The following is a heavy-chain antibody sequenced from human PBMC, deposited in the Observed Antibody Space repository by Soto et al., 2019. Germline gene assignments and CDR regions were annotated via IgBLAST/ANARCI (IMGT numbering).Heavy chain of an antibody. Sequence: QVQLVQSGAEVKKPGASVKVSCKASGITFSTYAIHWVRQAPGQRLEWMGWINAGNGNTRYSQKFQGRVTLTSDTSASTAYMALSSLRSEDTPIYYCARAISGYVTWGQGTLVTVSS. V-gene: IGHV1-3*01. J-gene: IGHJ5*02. CDR2: INAGNGNT. D-gene: IGHD5-12*01. CDR3: ARAISGYVT. CDR1: GITFSTYA.